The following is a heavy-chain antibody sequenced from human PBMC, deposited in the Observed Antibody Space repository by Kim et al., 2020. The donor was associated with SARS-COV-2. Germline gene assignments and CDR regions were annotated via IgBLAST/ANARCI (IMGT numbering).Heavy chain of an antibody. CDR1: GFTVSSNY. V-gene: IGHV3-66*02. J-gene: IGHJ4*02. Sequence: GGSLRLSCAASGFTVSSNYMSWVRQAPGKGLEWVSVIYSGGSTYYAASVKGRFTISRDNSKNTLYLQMNSLRAEDTAVYYCARPRSGYSSSWYWGYFDYWGQGTLVTVSS. CDR2: IYSGGST. D-gene: IGHD6-13*01. CDR3: ARPRSGYSSSWYWGYFDY.